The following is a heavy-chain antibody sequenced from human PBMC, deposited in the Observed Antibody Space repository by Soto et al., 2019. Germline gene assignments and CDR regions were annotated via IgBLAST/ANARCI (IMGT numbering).Heavy chain of an antibody. CDR3: TRRYNWNDYYFDP. J-gene: IGHJ5*02. D-gene: IGHD1-20*01. Sequence: SETLSLTCTVSGGSIRVQSYYWTWIRQTPGKGLEWVGSSYYSGTSYFNPALKGRVTITVDTSTNQFSLRLTSVTAADTAVYYCTRRYNWNDYYFDPWGRGTLVTVSS. CDR1: GGSIRVQSYY. V-gene: IGHV4-39*01. CDR2: SYYSGTS.